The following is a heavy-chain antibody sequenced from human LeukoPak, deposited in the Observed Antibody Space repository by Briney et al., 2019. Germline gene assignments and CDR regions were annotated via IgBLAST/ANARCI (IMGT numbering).Heavy chain of an antibody. V-gene: IGHV3-21*04. CDR2: ISISGTYI. Sequence: GGSLRLSCAASGFIFSTYRMSWVRQAPGKGLEWVSYISISGTYIYYADSVKGRFTISRDNAKNSLYLQMNSLRGEDTAVYYCAKTAGADRTFDYWGQGTLVTVSS. CDR1: GFIFSTYR. J-gene: IGHJ4*02. D-gene: IGHD6-19*01. CDR3: AKTAGADRTFDY.